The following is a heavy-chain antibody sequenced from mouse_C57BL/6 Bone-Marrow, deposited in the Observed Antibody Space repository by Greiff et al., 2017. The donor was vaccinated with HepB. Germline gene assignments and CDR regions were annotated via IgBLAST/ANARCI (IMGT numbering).Heavy chain of an antibody. Sequence: VQLQESGAELVKPGASVKISCKASGYAFSSYWMNWVKQRPGKGLEWIGQIYPGDGDTNYNGKFKGKATLTADKSSSTAYVQLSSLTSEDSAVYFCARLYDYDQTAWFAYWGQGTRVTVSA. V-gene: IGHV1-80*01. CDR2: IYPGDGDT. J-gene: IGHJ3*01. CDR1: GYAFSSYW. CDR3: ARLYDYDQTAWFAY. D-gene: IGHD2-4*01.